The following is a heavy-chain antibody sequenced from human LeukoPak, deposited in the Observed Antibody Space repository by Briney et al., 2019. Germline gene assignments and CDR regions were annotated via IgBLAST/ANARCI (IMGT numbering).Heavy chain of an antibody. Sequence: GGSLRLSCAASGFTFSSYSMNWVRQAPGKGLEWVSAISGSGGSTYYADSVKGRFTISRDNSKNTLYLQMNSLRAEGTAVYYCAKDGAAAGTGVFDYWGQGTLVTVSS. CDR1: GFTFSSYS. V-gene: IGHV3-23*01. CDR3: AKDGAAAGTGVFDY. D-gene: IGHD6-13*01. J-gene: IGHJ4*02. CDR2: ISGSGGST.